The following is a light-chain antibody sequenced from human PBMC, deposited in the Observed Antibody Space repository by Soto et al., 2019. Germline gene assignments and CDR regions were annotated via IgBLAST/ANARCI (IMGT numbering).Light chain of an antibody. CDR2: GAS. V-gene: IGKV3-20*01. CDR1: QSVSSSS. J-gene: IGKJ2*01. CDR3: QQYCSSPPYT. Sequence: EIVLTQSPGTLSLSPGERATLSCRASQSVSSSSLAWYQQKPGQAPRLLIYGASSRATGIPDRFSGSGSGTDFTLTISRLEPEDFAVYDCQQYCSSPPYTFGQGTKREIK.